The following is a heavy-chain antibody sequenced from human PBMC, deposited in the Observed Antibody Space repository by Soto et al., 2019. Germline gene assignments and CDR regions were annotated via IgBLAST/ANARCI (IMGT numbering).Heavy chain of an antibody. CDR3: TKNYYFDS. CDR2: INIVGGNT. J-gene: IGHJ4*02. Sequence: VQLLESGGGLVQPGGSLRLSCAASGFTFSNYAMSWVRQAPGKALEWVSSINIVGGNTNYADSVRGRFPMSRDDSKNTVFLQMNRLRAEDTAIYYCTKNYYFDSWGQGTLVTVSS. CDR1: GFTFSNYA. V-gene: IGHV3-23*01.